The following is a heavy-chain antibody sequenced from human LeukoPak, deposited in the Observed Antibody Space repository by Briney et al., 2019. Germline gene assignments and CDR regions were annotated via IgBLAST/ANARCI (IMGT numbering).Heavy chain of an antibody. J-gene: IGHJ4*02. D-gene: IGHD3-22*01. CDR3: ARENNYYDSSGYYVYYFDY. CDR1: GFTFSSYA. CDR2: ISGSGGST. Sequence: QSGGSLRLSCAASGFTFSSYAMSWVRQAPGKGLVWVSAISGSGGSTYYADSVKGRFTISRDNAKNSLYLQMNSLRAEDTAVYYCARENNYYDSSGYYVYYFDYWGQGTLVTVSS. V-gene: IGHV3-23*01.